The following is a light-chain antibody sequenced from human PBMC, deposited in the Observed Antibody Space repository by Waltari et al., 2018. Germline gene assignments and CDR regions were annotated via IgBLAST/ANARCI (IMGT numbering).Light chain of an antibody. J-gene: IGLJ2*01. Sequence: QSALTQPRSLSGSPGQSVTISCTGTSSDVGGYNYVSRYQQHPGKAPKLMIYDVSKRPSGVPDRFSGSKSGNTASLTFSGLQAEDEAVYYCCSYAGSYTYVVFGGGTKLPVL. CDR1: SSDVGGYNY. CDR3: CSYAGSYTYVV. V-gene: IGLV2-11*02. CDR2: DVS.